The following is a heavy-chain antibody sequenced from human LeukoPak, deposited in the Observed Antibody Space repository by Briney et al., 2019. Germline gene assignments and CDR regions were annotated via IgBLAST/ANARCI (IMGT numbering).Heavy chain of an antibody. CDR3: ARGSRAIVATKFARGRYMDV. CDR2: ISHDGSNK. V-gene: IGHV3-30*04. J-gene: IGHJ6*03. Sequence: GGSLRLSCTASAFTFSNYAIHWVRQAPGKGLEWVTVISHDGSNKYYADSVRGRFTISRDNSKNTLYLQMNSRRPEDTAVYYCARGSRAIVATKFARGRYMDVWGKGTTVTVSS. D-gene: IGHD5-12*01. CDR1: AFTFSNYA.